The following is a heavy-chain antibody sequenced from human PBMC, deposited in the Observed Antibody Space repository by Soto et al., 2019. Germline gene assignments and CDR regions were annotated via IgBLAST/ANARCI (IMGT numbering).Heavy chain of an antibody. Sequence: SETLSLTCTVSGGSISSYYWSWIRQPPGKGLEWIGYIYYSGSTNYNPSLKSRVTISVDRSKNQFSLKLSSVTAADTAVYYCARGWGSLFDYWGQGTLVTVSS. J-gene: IGHJ4*02. CDR2: IYYSGST. CDR3: ARGWGSLFDY. D-gene: IGHD7-27*01. V-gene: IGHV4-59*01. CDR1: GGSISSYY.